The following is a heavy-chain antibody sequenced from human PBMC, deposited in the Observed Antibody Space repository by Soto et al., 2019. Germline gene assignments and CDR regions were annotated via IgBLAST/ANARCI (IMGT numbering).Heavy chain of an antibody. Sequence: GASVKVSCKASGFTFTSSAMQWVRQARGQRLEWIGWIVVGSGNTNYAQKFQERVTITRDMSTSTAYMELSSLRSEDTAVYYCAAGHSVSESINWNDEYYYMDVWGKWTTVPVSS. CDR1: GFTFTSSA. V-gene: IGHV1-58*02. CDR2: IVVGSGNT. D-gene: IGHD1-20*01. J-gene: IGHJ6*03. CDR3: AAGHSVSESINWNDEYYYMDV.